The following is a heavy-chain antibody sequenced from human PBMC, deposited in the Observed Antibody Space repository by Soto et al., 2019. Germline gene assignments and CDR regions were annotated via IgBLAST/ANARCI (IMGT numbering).Heavy chain of an antibody. V-gene: IGHV3-23*01. Sequence: PGGSLRLSCAASGFTFINYAMIWVRQAPGEGLEWVSSISGGGGSTYYADSVKGRFTISRDNSKNTLYLQMNSLRADDTAVYYCAKVPAYDYVWGTYYYFDYWGLGALVTVSS. J-gene: IGHJ4*02. CDR1: GFTFINYA. CDR2: ISGGGGST. CDR3: AKVPAYDYVWGTYYYFDY. D-gene: IGHD3-16*01.